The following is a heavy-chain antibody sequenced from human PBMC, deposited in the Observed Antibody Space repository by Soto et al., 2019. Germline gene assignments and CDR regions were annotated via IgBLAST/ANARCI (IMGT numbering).Heavy chain of an antibody. J-gene: IGHJ4*02. D-gene: IGHD3-22*01. V-gene: IGHV3-53*01. Sequence: GSLGPSCAASGFPVRSNYLSWVRQAPGKGLEWVSVIYSGGSTYYAYSVKGRFTISRDNSKNTLYLQMNSLRAEDTAVYYCAREGYYDSSGYYGYWGQGTLVTVSS. CDR1: GFPVRSNY. CDR2: IYSGGST. CDR3: AREGYYDSSGYYGY.